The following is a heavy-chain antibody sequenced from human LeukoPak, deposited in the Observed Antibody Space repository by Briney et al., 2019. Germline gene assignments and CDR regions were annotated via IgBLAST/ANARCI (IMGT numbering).Heavy chain of an antibody. J-gene: IGHJ4*02. CDR2: YWGSGGRT. V-gene: IGHV3-23*01. CDR1: GFTFSSYA. Sequence: PGGSLRLSCAVSGFTFSSYAMSWVRQAPGKGLEWVCAYWGSGGRTYYGDSVKSRFPIPRDNAKNSLYLQMNSLRAEDTAVYYCARYGGFDYWGQGTLVTVPS. CDR3: ARYGGFDY. D-gene: IGHD3-10*01.